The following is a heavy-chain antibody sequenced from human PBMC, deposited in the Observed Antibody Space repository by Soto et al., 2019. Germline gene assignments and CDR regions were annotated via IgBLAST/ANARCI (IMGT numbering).Heavy chain of an antibody. CDR3: ARSDGYNFNWLDS. D-gene: IGHD2-21*01. Sequence: QVQLVQSGAEVKTPGASVKVSCKASGYTFATYDINWVRQAPGQGLEWMGWMNPNSGNTGYAQKFQGRLTMTGDTPLSIAHMELSSLRNEDTAVYYCARSDGYNFNWLDSWGQGTLVTVSA. CDR2: MNPNSGNT. J-gene: IGHJ5*01. CDR1: GYTFATYD. V-gene: IGHV1-8*01.